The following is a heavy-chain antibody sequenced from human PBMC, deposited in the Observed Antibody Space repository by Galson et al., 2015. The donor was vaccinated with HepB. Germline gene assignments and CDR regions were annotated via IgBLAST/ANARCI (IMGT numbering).Heavy chain of an antibody. J-gene: IGHJ4*02. CDR3: ARGGSPHAVLFDFDY. CDR2: IIPIFGIA. Sequence: SVKVSCKASGGTFSSYAISWVRQAPGQGLEWMGGIIPIFGIANYARKFQGRVTITADESTSTAYMELSSLRSEDTAVYYCARGGSPHAVLFDFDYWGQGTLVTVSS. D-gene: IGHD2/OR15-2a*01. V-gene: IGHV1-69*13. CDR1: GGTFSSYA.